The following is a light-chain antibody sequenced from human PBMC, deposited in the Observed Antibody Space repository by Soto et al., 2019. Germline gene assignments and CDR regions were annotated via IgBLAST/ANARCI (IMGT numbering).Light chain of an antibody. CDR3: QQRSNWPPMYN. Sequence: EIVLTQSPATLSLSPGERATLSCRASQSVSSYLAWYQQKPGQAPRLLIYDASNRATGIPARFSGSGSGTDFTLPISRLEPEDFAVYYRQQRSNWPPMYNLGQGTKLEIK. J-gene: IGKJ2*01. CDR2: DAS. V-gene: IGKV3-11*01. CDR1: QSVSSY.